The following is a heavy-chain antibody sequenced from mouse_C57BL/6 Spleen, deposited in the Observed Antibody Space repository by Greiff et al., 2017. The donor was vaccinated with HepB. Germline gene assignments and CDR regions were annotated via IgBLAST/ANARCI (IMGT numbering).Heavy chain of an antibody. Sequence: DVHLVESEGGLVQPGSSMKLSCTASGFTFSDYYMAWVRQVPEKGLEWVANINYDGSSTYYLDSLKSRFIISRDNTKNSLYLQMSSLKSEDTATYYCARGGGQDYFDYWGQGTTLTVSS. CDR1: GFTFSDYY. D-gene: IGHD3-3*01. V-gene: IGHV5-16*01. CDR2: INYDGSST. CDR3: ARGGGQDYFDY. J-gene: IGHJ2*01.